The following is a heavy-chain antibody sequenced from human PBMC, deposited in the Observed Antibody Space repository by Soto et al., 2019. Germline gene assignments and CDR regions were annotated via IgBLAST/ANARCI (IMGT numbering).Heavy chain of an antibody. Sequence: PXGALRLSCAASGFTFSSYWMYWVRQVPGKGLVWVARINSDGSITNYADSVKGRLTISRDNAKNTLYLQMNSLRAEDTAVYYCARDIGSVGYWGQGTMVTVSS. V-gene: IGHV3-74*01. CDR1: GFTFSSYW. CDR3: ARDIGSVGY. D-gene: IGHD2-15*01. CDR2: INSDGSIT. J-gene: IGHJ4*02.